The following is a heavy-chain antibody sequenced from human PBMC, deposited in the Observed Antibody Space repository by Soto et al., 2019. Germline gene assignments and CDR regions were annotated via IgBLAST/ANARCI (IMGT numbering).Heavy chain of an antibody. CDR3: ARVGEVVVVPAAIGPNNWFDP. D-gene: IGHD2-2*01. V-gene: IGHV1-3*01. J-gene: IGHJ5*02. CDR2: INAGNGNT. CDR1: GYTFTSYA. Sequence: APVKVSCKASGYTFTSYAMHWVRQAPGQRLEWMGWINAGNGNTKYSQKFQGRVTITRDTSASTAYMELSSLRSEDTAVYYCARVGEVVVVPAAIGPNNWFDPLGQGTLVTVS.